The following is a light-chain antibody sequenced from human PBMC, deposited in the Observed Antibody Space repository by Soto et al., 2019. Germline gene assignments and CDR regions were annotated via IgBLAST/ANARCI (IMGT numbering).Light chain of an antibody. CDR1: QSVTSGY. J-gene: IGKJ2*01. CDR3: QQYGTSLLYT. Sequence: EIVLTQSPGTLSLSPGERATLSCRASQSVTSGYLAWYQQKPGQAPRLLIYDASSRATGIPDRFSGSGSGTDFPLTISRLEPEDFAVYSCQQYGTSLLYTFGQGTKLEIK. V-gene: IGKV3-20*01. CDR2: DAS.